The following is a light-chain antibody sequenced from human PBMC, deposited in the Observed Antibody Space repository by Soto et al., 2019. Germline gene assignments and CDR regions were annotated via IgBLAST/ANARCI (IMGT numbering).Light chain of an antibody. CDR1: SSNIGAGYD. Sequence: QAVVTQPPSVSGAPGQGVTISCTGSSSNIGAGYDVHWYLQLPGTAPKLLIYGNTNRPSGVPDRFSGSKSGSSASLAITGLQAEDEADYYCQSHDSSLHASVFGTGTKLTVL. J-gene: IGLJ1*01. V-gene: IGLV1-40*01. CDR2: GNT. CDR3: QSHDSSLHASV.